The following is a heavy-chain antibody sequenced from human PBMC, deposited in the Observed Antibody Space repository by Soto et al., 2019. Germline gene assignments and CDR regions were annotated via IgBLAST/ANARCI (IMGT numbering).Heavy chain of an antibody. CDR2: IIPIFGTA. D-gene: IGHD3-22*01. V-gene: IGHV1-69*01. Sequence: QVQLVQSGAEVKKPGSSVKVSCKASGGTFSSYAISWVRQAPGQGLEWMGGIIPIFGTANYAQKFQGSVTINADESTSTAYMELSSLRSEDTAVYYCARNYYDSSGYYYGTPFDYWCQGTLVTVSS. CDR3: ARNYYDSSGYYYGTPFDY. CDR1: GGTFSSYA. J-gene: IGHJ4*02.